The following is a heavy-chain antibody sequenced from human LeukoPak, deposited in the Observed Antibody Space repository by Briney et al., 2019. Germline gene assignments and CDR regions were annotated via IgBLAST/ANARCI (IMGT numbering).Heavy chain of an antibody. CDR2: ISSSGSTI. V-gene: IGHV3-11*04. Sequence: GSLRLSCAASGFTFSDYYMSWIRQAPGKGLEWVSYISSSGSTIYYAVSVKGRFTISRDNAKNSLYPQMNSLRAEDTAVYYCARLSAKVDIVVVPAVYYYYMDVWGKGTTVTVSS. CDR3: ARLSAKVDIVVVPAVYYYYMDV. CDR1: GFTFSDYY. D-gene: IGHD2-2*03. J-gene: IGHJ6*03.